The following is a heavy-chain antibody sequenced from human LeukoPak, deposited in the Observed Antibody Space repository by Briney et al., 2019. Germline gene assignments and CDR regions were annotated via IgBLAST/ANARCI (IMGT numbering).Heavy chain of an antibody. CDR2: INHSGST. CDR1: GGSFSGYY. D-gene: IGHD3-3*01. CDR3: ARRLGGTIFGVVTEGKRFDP. V-gene: IGHV4-34*01. J-gene: IGHJ5*02. Sequence: SETLSLTCAVYGGSFSGYYWSWIRQPPGKGLEWIGEINHSGSTNYNPSLKSRVTISVDTSKNQFSLKLSSVTAADTAVYYCARRLGGTIFGVVTEGKRFDPWGQGTLVTVSS.